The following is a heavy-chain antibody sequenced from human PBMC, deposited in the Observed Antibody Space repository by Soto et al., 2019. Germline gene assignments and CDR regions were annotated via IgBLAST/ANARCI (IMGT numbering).Heavy chain of an antibody. D-gene: IGHD3-9*01. CDR1: GYTFTSYD. V-gene: IGHV1-8*01. J-gene: IGHJ3*02. CDR3: ARGFQIRKYYDILTGPEGAFDI. CDR2: MNPNSGNT. Sequence: ASVKVSCKASGYTFTSYDITWVRQATGQGLEWMGWMNPNSGNTGYAQKFQGRVTMTRNTSISTAYMELSSLRSEDTAVYYCARGFQIRKYYDILTGPEGAFDIWGQGTMVTVSS.